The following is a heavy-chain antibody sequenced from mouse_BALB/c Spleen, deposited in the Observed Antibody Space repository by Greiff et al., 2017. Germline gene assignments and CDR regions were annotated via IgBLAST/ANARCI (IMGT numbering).Heavy chain of an antibody. Sequence: EVKVEESGGGLVKPGGSLKLSCAASGFTFSSYAMSWVRQTPEKRLEWVATISSGGSYTYYPDSVKGRFTISRDNAKNTLYLQMSSLRSEDTAMYYCARSYDYDAWFAYWGQGTLVTVSA. CDR3: ARSYDYDAWFAY. D-gene: IGHD2-4*01. CDR1: GFTFSSYA. V-gene: IGHV5-9-3*01. J-gene: IGHJ3*01. CDR2: ISSGGSYT.